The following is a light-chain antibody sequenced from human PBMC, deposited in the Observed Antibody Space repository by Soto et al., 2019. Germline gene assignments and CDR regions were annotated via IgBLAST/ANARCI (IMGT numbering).Light chain of an antibody. V-gene: IGKV1-5*03. CDR2: KAS. J-gene: IGKJ4*01. CDR1: RNVGDW. CDR3: QEHGTYPLT. Sequence: ASIGDKVTITCRASRNVGDWLAWFQQKPGKAPKLLIYKASTLESGVPSRFRGTASGTEFTLTISSLQPVDYASYYCQEHGTYPLTFGGGTKVDIK.